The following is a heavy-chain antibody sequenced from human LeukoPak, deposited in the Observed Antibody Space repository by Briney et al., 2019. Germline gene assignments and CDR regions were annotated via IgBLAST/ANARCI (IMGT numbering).Heavy chain of an antibody. Sequence: SETLSHTCTVSGGSISSYYWSWIRQPPGKGLEWIGYIYYSGSTNYNPSLKSRVTISVDTSKNQFSLKLSSVTAADTAVYYCARETAVVVLDYWGQGTLVTVSS. D-gene: IGHD6-19*01. V-gene: IGHV4-59*01. CDR1: GGSISSYY. CDR3: ARETAVVVLDY. J-gene: IGHJ4*02. CDR2: IYYSGST.